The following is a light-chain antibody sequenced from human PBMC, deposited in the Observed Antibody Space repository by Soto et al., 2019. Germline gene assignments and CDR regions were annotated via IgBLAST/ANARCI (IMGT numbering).Light chain of an antibody. CDR2: GAS. J-gene: IGKJ1*01. Sequence: TVLTRSPATLSVSPGERASLSCRASQSVSINLAWYQQKPGQAPRLLIYGASTRATGIPARFSGSGSGTELTLTINSLQFEDFAVYYCQEYDNWPPEGTFGQGTKVEV. CDR1: QSVSIN. CDR3: QEYDNWPPEGT. V-gene: IGKV3-15*01.